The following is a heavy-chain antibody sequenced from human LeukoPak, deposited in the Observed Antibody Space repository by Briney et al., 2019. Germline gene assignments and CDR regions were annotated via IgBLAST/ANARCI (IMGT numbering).Heavy chain of an antibody. D-gene: IGHD1-26*01. V-gene: IGHV1-69*08. CDR1: GGTFRSHI. CDR3: TRVNLRGSQYNWFDP. J-gene: IGHJ5*02. Sequence: SVKVSCKTSGGTFRSHIFSWVRQAPGQGLEWMGRITPIIDSAKYAQKFRDRLTITADTYTGTAYMELSSLAPEDTALYYCTRVNLRGSQYNWFDPWGQGTLVIVSS. CDR2: ITPIIDSA.